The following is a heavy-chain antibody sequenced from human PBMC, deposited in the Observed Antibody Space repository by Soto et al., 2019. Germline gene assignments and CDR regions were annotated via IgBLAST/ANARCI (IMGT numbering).Heavy chain of an antibody. V-gene: IGHV3-23*01. Sequence: HPGGSLRLSCAASGFTFSSYAMSWVRQAPGKGLEWVSAISGSGGSTYYADSVKGRFTISRDNSKNTLYLQMNSLRAEDTAVYYCAKDFGDIVVVVAATPGLFDYWGQGTLVTVSS. CDR2: ISGSGGST. CDR3: AKDFGDIVVVVAATPGLFDY. J-gene: IGHJ4*02. D-gene: IGHD2-15*01. CDR1: GFTFSSYA.